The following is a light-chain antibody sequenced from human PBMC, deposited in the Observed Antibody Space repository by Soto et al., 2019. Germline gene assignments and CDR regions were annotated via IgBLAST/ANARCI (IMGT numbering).Light chain of an antibody. CDR3: QQYYRPWT. CDR2: WAS. Sequence: DIVMTQSPDSLAVSLGERATINCKSSQSVLYSSNNKNYLAWYQQKPGQPPKLLIYWASTRASGVPDRFSGSGSGTDFTLTISSLQAEDVAVYYCQQYYRPWTFGQGPKVEI. CDR1: QSVLYSSNNKNY. V-gene: IGKV4-1*01. J-gene: IGKJ1*01.